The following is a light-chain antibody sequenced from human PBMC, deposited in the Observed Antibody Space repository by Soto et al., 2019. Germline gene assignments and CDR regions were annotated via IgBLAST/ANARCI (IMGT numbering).Light chain of an antibody. J-gene: IGKJ5*01. CDR2: DAS. Sequence: EIVITQSPATLSVSQGESSTLSCRASQSVSSNLAWHQQKPGQAPRILMYDASTRATGISARFSGSGSGTEFTLTISSLQSEDFAVYYCQQYHNWPITFGQGTRLEI. CDR1: QSVSSN. CDR3: QQYHNWPIT. V-gene: IGKV3-15*01.